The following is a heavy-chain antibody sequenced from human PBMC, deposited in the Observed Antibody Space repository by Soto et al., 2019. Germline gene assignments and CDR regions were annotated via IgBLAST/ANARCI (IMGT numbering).Heavy chain of an antibody. Sequence: QVQLVESGGGVVQPRRSLRLSCAASGFTFSSYAMHWVRQAPGKGLEWVAVISYDGSNKYYADSVKGRFTISRVNSKNTLYLQMNSLRAEDTAVYYCARDDLRYSYGTPSDYWGQGTLVTVSS. CDR3: ARDDLRYSYGTPSDY. CDR1: GFTFSSYA. J-gene: IGHJ4*02. D-gene: IGHD5-18*01. V-gene: IGHV3-30-3*01. CDR2: ISYDGSNK.